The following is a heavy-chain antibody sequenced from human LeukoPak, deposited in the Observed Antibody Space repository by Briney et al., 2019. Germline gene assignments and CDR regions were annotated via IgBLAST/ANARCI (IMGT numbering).Heavy chain of an antibody. CDR1: GSSFTSYW. D-gene: IGHD3-22*01. J-gene: IGHJ4*02. Sequence: GGSLTISCKGSGSSFTSYWTGWVRQLPGKGLEWRGIIYPCASNIRYSPSFQGQLTISADKSINTAYLQWSSLKASDNAMYYCARLGYYCDSSGYWNWGQGTLVTVSS. V-gene: IGHV5-51*01. CDR3: ARLGYYCDSSGYWN. CDR2: IYPCASNI.